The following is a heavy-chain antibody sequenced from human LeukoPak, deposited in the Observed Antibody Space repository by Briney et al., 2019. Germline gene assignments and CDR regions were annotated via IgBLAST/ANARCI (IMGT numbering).Heavy chain of an antibody. J-gene: IGHJ5*02. CDR1: GFTLSGAA. D-gene: IGHD2-15*01. V-gene: IGHV3-73*01. Sequence: GGSLKLSCAASGFTLSGAAMHWVRQASGKGLEWLGRIRSKADSYTTAYAASVKGRFSVSRDDSKNTAYLQMNSLKTEDTAGYYGRAAVVAISSDPWGVGTLVIVSS. CDR3: RAAVVAISSDP. CDR2: IRSKADSYTT.